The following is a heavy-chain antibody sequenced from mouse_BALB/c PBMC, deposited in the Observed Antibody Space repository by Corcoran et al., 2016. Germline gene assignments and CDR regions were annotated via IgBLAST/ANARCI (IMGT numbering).Heavy chain of an antibody. Sequence: EVQLQQSGPELVKPGASVKISCKASGYSFTGYYMHWVKQSNVKSLEWIGRINPYNGATSYNQNFKDKASLTVDKSSSTAYMELHSLTSEDSAVYYCARAYDYWYLDVWGAGTTVNVSS. D-gene: IGHD2-3*01. CDR3: ARAYDYWYLDV. V-gene: IGHV1-26*01. CDR2: INPYNGAT. J-gene: IGHJ1*01. CDR1: GYSFTGYY.